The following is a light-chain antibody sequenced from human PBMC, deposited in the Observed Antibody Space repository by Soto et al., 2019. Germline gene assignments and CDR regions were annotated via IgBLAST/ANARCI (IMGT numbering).Light chain of an antibody. Sequence: DIQMTQSPSILSASVGDRVTITCRASQSISSWLAWYQQKPGKAPKLLIYKASSLESGVPSRFSGSGSGTEFTLTISSLQPDDFATYYGQQYNSYSPGYTFGQGTKLEIK. CDR3: QQYNSYSPGYT. CDR1: QSISSW. V-gene: IGKV1-5*03. J-gene: IGKJ2*01. CDR2: KAS.